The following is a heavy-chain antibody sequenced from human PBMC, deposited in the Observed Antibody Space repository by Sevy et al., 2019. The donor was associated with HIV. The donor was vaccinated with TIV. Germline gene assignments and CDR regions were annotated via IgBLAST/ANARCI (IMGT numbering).Heavy chain of an antibody. CDR3: GKVSIFGVGGFYDY. J-gene: IGHJ4*02. Sequence: GGSLRLSCAASGFTFSDYYMSWIRQAPGKGLEWVSDISSSGSTIYYADSVKGRFTISRDNSKNTVYLQMNNLRAEDTAVYYCGKVSIFGVGGFYDYWGQGTLVTVSS. D-gene: IGHD3-3*01. CDR2: ISSSGSTI. CDR1: GFTFSDYY. V-gene: IGHV3-11*01.